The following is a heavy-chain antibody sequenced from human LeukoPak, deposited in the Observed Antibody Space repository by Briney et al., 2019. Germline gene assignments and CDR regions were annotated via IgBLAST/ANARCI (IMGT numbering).Heavy chain of an antibody. V-gene: IGHV1-18*01. J-gene: IGHJ4*02. CDR3: ARGILNGDTLTGL. CDR2: VSAYSGDT. Sequence: GASVKVSCKASGYTFTDYGINWVRQAPGQGLEWMGWVSAYSGDTRYAQKVQGRVTMTTDTSASTAYMELRSLRSDDTAVYYCARGILNGDTLTGLWGQGTLVTVSS. CDR1: GYTFTDYG. D-gene: IGHD3-9*01.